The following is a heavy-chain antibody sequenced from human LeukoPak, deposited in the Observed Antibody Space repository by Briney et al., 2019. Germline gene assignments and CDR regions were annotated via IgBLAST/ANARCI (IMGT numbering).Heavy chain of an antibody. CDR3: ARGGPFPSGSSSREYYLDY. Sequence: ASVKVSCKASGGTFSSYAISWVRQAPGQGLEWMGGIIPIFGTANYAQKFQGRVTITTDESTSTAYMELSSLRSEDTAVYYCARGGPFPSGSSSREYYLDYWGQGTLVTVSS. J-gene: IGHJ4*02. CDR2: IIPIFGTA. V-gene: IGHV1-69*05. D-gene: IGHD6-6*01. CDR1: GGTFSSYA.